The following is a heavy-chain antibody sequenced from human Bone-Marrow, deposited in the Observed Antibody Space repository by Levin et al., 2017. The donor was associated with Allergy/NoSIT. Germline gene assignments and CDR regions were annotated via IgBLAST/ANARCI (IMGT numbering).Heavy chain of an antibody. CDR1: GGSISSSSYY. CDR2: IYYSGST. CDR3: ARGVGHCSGGSGDSTDY. D-gene: IGHD2-15*01. J-gene: IGHJ4*02. Sequence: ESLKISCTVSGGSISSSSYYWGWIRQTPGKGLEWIGNIYYSGSTYYNPSLKSRVTISVDTSKSQFSLKLSSVTDADTAVYYCARGVGHCSGGSGDSTDYWGQGTLVTVSS. V-gene: IGHV4-39*07.